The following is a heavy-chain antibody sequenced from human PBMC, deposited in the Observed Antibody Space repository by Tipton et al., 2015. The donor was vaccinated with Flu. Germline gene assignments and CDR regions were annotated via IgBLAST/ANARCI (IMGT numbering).Heavy chain of an antibody. V-gene: IGHV4-59*08. CDR2: IYNRGRT. Sequence: TLSLTCIVSGGSISGYYWTWIRQPPGKGLEWIGHIYNRGRTFYNSSLSSRVAISVDTSKNQVSRNLSSVTAADTAVYYCARRHYYGLGSDPFYSSTLGPRGQGTPVPVSS. CDR1: GGSISGYY. D-gene: IGHD3-10*01. J-gene: IGHJ4*03. CDR3: ARRHYYGLGSDPFYSSTLGP.